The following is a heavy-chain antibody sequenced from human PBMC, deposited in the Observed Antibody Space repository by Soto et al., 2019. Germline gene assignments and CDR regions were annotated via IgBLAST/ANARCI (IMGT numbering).Heavy chain of an antibody. CDR1: GGSISSGGYY. CDR3: AREATVTTNWFDP. D-gene: IGHD4-17*01. V-gene: IGHV4-31*03. J-gene: IGHJ5*02. CDR2: IYYSGST. Sequence: QVQLQESGPGLVKPSQTLSLTCTVSGGSISSGGYYWSWIRQHPGKGLEWIGYIYYSGSTYYNPSRKSRVTMSVATSKNQFSLKLSSVTAADTAVYYCAREATVTTNWFDPWGQGTLVTVSS.